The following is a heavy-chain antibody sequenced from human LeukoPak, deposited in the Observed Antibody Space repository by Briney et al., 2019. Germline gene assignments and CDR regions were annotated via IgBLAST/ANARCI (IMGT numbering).Heavy chain of an antibody. CDR3: ARVGGGEDAFDI. Sequence: GASVKVSCKASGYAFTSYDINWVRQATGQGREWMGWMNPNSGNTGYAQKFQGRVTITRNTSISTAYMELSSLRSEDTAVYYCARVGGGEDAFDIWGQGTMVTVSS. V-gene: IGHV1-8*03. J-gene: IGHJ3*02. CDR1: GYAFTSYD. CDR2: MNPNSGNT. D-gene: IGHD1-26*01.